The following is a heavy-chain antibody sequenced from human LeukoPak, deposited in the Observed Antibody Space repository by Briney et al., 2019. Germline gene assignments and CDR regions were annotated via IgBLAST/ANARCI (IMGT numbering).Heavy chain of an antibody. CDR2: IYHSGST. CDR1: GYSISSGYY. Sequence: PSETLSLTCTVSGYSISSGYYWGWIRQPPGKGLEWIGSIYHSGSTYYNPSLKSRVTISVDTSKNQFSLKLSSVTAADTAVYYCARHKESSSYDYVWGSYRLDAFDIWGQGTMVTVSS. D-gene: IGHD3-16*02. CDR3: ARHKESSSYDYVWGSYRLDAFDI. J-gene: IGHJ3*02. V-gene: IGHV4-38-2*02.